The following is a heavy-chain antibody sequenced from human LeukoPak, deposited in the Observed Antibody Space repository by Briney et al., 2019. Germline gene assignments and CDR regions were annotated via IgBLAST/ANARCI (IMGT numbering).Heavy chain of an antibody. Sequence: SSQTLSLTCTVSGGSISSGGYYWSWIRQPPGKGLEWIGYIYHSGSTYYNPSLKSRVTISVDTSKNQFSLKLSSVTAADTAVYYCARLDRGINAAHFDYWGQGTLVTVSS. CDR3: ARLDRGINAAHFDY. CDR1: GGSISSGGYY. J-gene: IGHJ4*02. V-gene: IGHV4-30-2*03. D-gene: IGHD6-25*01. CDR2: IYHSGST.